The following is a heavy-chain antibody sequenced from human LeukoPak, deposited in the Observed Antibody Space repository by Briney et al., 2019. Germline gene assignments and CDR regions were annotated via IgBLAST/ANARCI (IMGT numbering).Heavy chain of an antibody. CDR3: ARANTYYDILTGYAPDYYYYGMDV. Sequence: PSETLSLTCAVYGGSFSGYYWSWIRQPPGKGLEWIGEINHSGSTNYNPSLKSRVTISVDTSKNQFSLKLSSVTAADTAAYYCARANTYYDILTGYAPDYYYYGMDVWGQGTTVTVSS. CDR2: INHSGST. D-gene: IGHD3-9*01. CDR1: GGSFSGYY. V-gene: IGHV4-34*01. J-gene: IGHJ6*02.